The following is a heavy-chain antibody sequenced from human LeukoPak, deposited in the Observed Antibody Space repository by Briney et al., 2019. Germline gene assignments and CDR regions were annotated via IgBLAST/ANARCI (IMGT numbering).Heavy chain of an antibody. CDR2: INHRGST. CDR1: GGSFSGYY. J-gene: IGHJ4*02. Sequence: SETLSLTCAVYGGSFSGYYWSWIRQPPGKGLEWIGEINHRGSTSYNPSLKSRLTISKDKSKNQFSLKLTSVTAADTAVYYCARGYSGSYGRFDYWGQGTLVTVSS. V-gene: IGHV4-34*01. D-gene: IGHD1-26*01. CDR3: ARGYSGSYGRFDY.